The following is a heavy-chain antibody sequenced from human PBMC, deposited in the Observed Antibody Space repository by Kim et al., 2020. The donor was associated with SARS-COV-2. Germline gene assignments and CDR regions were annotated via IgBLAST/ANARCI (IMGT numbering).Heavy chain of an antibody. CDR3: ARDLGCDPYYYYIDV. CDR2: IIPILGIA. J-gene: IGHJ6*03. CDR1: GGTFSSYS. V-gene: IGHV1-69*04. D-gene: IGHD3-10*01. Sequence: SVKVSCKASGGTFSSYSISWVRQAPGQGLEWMGRIIPILGIANYAQKFQGRVTITADKSTSTAYMELSSLRSEDTAVYYCARDLGCDPYYYYIDVLGKG.